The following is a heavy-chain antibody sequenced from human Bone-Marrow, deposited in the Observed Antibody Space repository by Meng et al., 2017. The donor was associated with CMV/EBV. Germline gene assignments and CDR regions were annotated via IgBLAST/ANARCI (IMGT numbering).Heavy chain of an antibody. CDR2: ISGSGGST. CDR1: GFTFSSYA. Sequence: GESLKISCAASGFTFSSYAMSWVRQAPGKGLEWVSAISGSGGSTYYADSVKGRFTISRDNSKNTLYLQMNGLRAEDTAVYYCAKERPYYDFWSGYSYYYGMDVWGQGTTVTVSS. J-gene: IGHJ6*02. D-gene: IGHD3-3*01. V-gene: IGHV3-23*01. CDR3: AKERPYYDFWSGYSYYYGMDV.